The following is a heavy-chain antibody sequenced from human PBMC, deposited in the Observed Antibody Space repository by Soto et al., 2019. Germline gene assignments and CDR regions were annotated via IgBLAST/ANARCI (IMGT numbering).Heavy chain of an antibody. Sequence: GSLRLSCAASGFTFSSYSMSWVRQAPEKGLEWVSTISPVGRSTYYTDSVKGRFTISRDNSNNSLFLQMNSLGAEDTAVYYCAKLSSDSYWYFDIWGRGTLVTVSS. CDR2: ISPVGRST. CDR3: AKLSSDSYWYFDI. CDR1: GFTFSSYS. D-gene: IGHD6-19*01. V-gene: IGHV3-23*01. J-gene: IGHJ2*01.